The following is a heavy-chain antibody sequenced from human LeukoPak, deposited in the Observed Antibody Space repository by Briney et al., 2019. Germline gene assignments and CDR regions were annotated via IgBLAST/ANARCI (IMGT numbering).Heavy chain of an antibody. V-gene: IGHV4-39*07. D-gene: IGHD5-24*01. CDR2: IYYSGST. J-gene: IGHJ4*02. Sequence: SETLSLTCTVSGGSISSSSYYWGWIRQPPGKGLEWIGSIYYSGSTYYNPSLKSRVTISVDTSKNQFSLKLSSVTAADTAVYYCARVVEMATIAEMAFGYWGQGTLVTVSS. CDR3: ARVVEMATIAEMAFGY. CDR1: GGSISSSSYY.